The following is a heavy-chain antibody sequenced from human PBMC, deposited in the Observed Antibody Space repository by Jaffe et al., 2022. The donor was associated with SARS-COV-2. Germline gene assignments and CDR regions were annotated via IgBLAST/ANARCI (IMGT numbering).Heavy chain of an antibody. V-gene: IGHV1-18*01. CDR2: ISGHNGNT. CDR1: GYTFSTYG. Sequence: QVQLVQSGAEVKKPGASVKVSCKASGYTFSTYGISWLRQAPGQGFEWMGWISGHNGNTKYAEKVQGRVFLTTDTSTTTAYMELRSLRPDDTAVYYCARDHNGGYNYWFDPWGQGTLVTVSS. D-gene: IGHD5-12*01. J-gene: IGHJ5*02. CDR3: ARDHNGGYNYWFDP.